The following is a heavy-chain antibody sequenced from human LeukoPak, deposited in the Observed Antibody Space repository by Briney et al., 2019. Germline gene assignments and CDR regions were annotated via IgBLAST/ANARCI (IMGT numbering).Heavy chain of an antibody. D-gene: IGHD2-8*01. CDR1: GFTFSNYG. Sequence: SGGSLRLSCAASGFTFSNYGMHWVRQAPGKGLEWVAFISYDGNKKDYVDSVKGRFTVSRDNSKNTLYLQMNSLRAEDTAMYYCARDRLTNDAFDIWGQGTMVTVSS. CDR2: ISYDGNKK. V-gene: IGHV3-33*05. CDR3: ARDRLTNDAFDI. J-gene: IGHJ3*02.